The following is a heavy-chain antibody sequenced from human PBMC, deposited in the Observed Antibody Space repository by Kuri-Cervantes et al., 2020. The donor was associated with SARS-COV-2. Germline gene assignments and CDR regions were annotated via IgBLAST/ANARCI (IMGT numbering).Heavy chain of an antibody. J-gene: IGHJ4*02. V-gene: IGHV1-18*04. Sequence: ASVKVSCKASGYTFTSYGISWVRQAPGQGLEWMGWISAYNGNTNYAQKLQGRVTMTTDTSTSTAYMELRSLRSDDTAVYYCAREDIGPPLRRDGYNYAGPPRTLGGVDYWGQGTLVTVSS. CDR1: GYTFTSYG. CDR3: AREDIGPPLRRDGYNYAGPPRTLGGVDY. CDR2: ISAYNGNT. D-gene: IGHD5-24*01.